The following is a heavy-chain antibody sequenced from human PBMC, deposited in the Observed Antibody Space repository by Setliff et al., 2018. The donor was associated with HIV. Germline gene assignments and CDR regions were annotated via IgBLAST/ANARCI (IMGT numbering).Heavy chain of an antibody. J-gene: IGHJ2*01. CDR1: GGSLIGYY. CDR3: AREGGQGYSGSGSFYHRNFDL. V-gene: IGHV4-34*01. Sequence: PSETLSLTCAVHGGSLIGYYWSWVRQSPGRGLEWIGEINQIGNTNLNPFLKSRHIISVDTSKSQFSLKLISVTAADTALYYCAREGGQGYSGSGSFYHRNFDLWGRGTLVTVSS. CDR2: INQIGNT. D-gene: IGHD3-10*01.